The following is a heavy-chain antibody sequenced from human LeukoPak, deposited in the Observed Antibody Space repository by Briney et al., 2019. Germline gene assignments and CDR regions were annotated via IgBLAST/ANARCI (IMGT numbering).Heavy chain of an antibody. CDR3: ARLGRYSSGSDY. D-gene: IGHD6-19*01. V-gene: IGHV4-34*01. CDR2: INHSGST. CDR1: GGSFSGYY. J-gene: IGHJ4*02. Sequence: PSETLSLTCAVYGGSFSGYYWSWIRQPPGKGLEWIGEINHSGSTNYNPSLKSRVAISVDTSKNQFSLKLSSVTAADTAVYYCARLGRYSSGSDYWGQGTLVTVSS.